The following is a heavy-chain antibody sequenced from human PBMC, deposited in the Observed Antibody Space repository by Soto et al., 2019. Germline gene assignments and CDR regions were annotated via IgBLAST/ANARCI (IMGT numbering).Heavy chain of an antibody. V-gene: IGHV1-2*02. Sequence: ASVKVSFKASGYTFTGYYMHWVRQAPGQGLEWMGWINPNSGGTNYAQKFQGRVTMTRDTSISTAYMELSRLRSDDTAVYYCARDLVVVVPLDGTVYYYGMDVWGQGTTVTVSS. CDR3: ARDLVVVVPLDGTVYYYGMDV. CDR1: GYTFTGYY. CDR2: INPNSGGT. D-gene: IGHD2-2*01. J-gene: IGHJ6*02.